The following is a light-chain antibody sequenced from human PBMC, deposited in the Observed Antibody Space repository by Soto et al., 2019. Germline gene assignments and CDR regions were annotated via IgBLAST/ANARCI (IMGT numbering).Light chain of an antibody. J-gene: IGLJ2*01. CDR2: SNH. V-gene: IGLV1-44*01. CDR1: SSNIGVNG. CDR3: AAWDDSLTGLV. Sequence: QSVLTQPPSASATPGQRVTLSCSGSSSNIGVNGVAWYQQLPGAAPKLLIYSNHQRPSGVPDRFSGSKSGTSASLAIRGLQSEDEADYYCAAWDDSLTGLVFGGGTKVTVL.